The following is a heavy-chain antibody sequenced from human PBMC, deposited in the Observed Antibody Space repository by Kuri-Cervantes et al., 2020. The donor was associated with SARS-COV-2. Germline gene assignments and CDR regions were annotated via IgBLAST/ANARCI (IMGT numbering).Heavy chain of an antibody. J-gene: IGHJ6*02. V-gene: IGHV3-21*01. CDR2: ISSSSSYI. CDR3: ARDPYSSSWYRYYYGMDV. Sequence: GESLKISCAASGFTFSSHSMNWVRQAPGKGLEWVSSISSSSSYIYYADSVKGRFTISRDNAKNSLYLQMNSLRAEDTAVYYCARDPYSSSWYRYYYGMDVWGQGTTVTVSS. D-gene: IGHD6-13*01. CDR1: GFTFSSHS.